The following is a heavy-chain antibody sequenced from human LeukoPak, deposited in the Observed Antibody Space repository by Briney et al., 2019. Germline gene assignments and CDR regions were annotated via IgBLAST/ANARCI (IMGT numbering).Heavy chain of an antibody. CDR2: IQYSGNNK. D-gene: IGHD1-26*01. CDR1: GFTFINYG. V-gene: IGHV3-30*02. Sequence: TGGSLRLSCAASGFTFINYGMHWVRQAPGKGLEWVAFIQYSGNNKYYADSVKGRFTISRDNAKNSLYLQMNSLRAEDTAVYYCAREVGATWGDYWGQGTLVTVSS. J-gene: IGHJ4*02. CDR3: AREVGATWGDY.